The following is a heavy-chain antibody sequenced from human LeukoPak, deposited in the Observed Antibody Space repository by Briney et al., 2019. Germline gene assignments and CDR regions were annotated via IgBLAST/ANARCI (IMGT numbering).Heavy chain of an antibody. CDR1: GGSISSYY. J-gene: IGHJ4*02. D-gene: IGHD6-6*01. CDR3: AGLTTYSSSSIFDY. Sequence: PSETLSLTCTVPGGSISSYYWSWIRQPPGKGLEWIGYIYYSGSTNYNPSLKSRVTISVDTSKNQFSLKLSSVTAADTAVYYCAGLTTYSSSSIFDYWGQGTLVTVSS. V-gene: IGHV4-59*08. CDR2: IYYSGST.